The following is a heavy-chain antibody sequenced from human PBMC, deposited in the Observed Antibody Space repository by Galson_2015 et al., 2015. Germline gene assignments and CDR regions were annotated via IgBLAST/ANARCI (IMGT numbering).Heavy chain of an antibody. CDR2: ISGSGGST. CDR1: GFTFSSYA. V-gene: IGHV3-23*01. D-gene: IGHD3-9*01. J-gene: IGHJ4*02. Sequence: SLRLSCAASGFTFSSYAMSWVRQAPGKGLEWVSAISGSGGSTYYADSVKGRFTISRDNSKDTLYLQMNSLRAEDTAVYYCAKGGPGRYDSLTGYCSVDYWGQGTLVTVSS. CDR3: AKGGPGRYDSLTGYCSVDY.